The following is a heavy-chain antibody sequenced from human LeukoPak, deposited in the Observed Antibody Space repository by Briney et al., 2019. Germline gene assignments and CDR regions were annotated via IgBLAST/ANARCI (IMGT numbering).Heavy chain of an antibody. CDR2: ISGSGGST. Sequence: GGSLRLSCAASGFTFSSYAMSWVRQAPGEGLEWVSAISGSGGSTYYADSVKGRFTISRDNSKNTLYLQMNSLRAEDTAVYYCAKGTHYYDSSGLDAFDIWGQGTMVTVSS. J-gene: IGHJ3*02. D-gene: IGHD3-22*01. V-gene: IGHV3-23*01. CDR3: AKGTHYYDSSGLDAFDI. CDR1: GFTFSSYA.